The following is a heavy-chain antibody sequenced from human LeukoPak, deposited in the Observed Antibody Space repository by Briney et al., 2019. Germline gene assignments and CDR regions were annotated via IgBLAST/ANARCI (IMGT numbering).Heavy chain of an antibody. CDR1: GYTFTSYD. D-gene: IGHD6-6*01. J-gene: IGHJ4*02. V-gene: IGHV1-8*02. Sequence: ASVKVSCKASGYTFTSYDINWVRQATGQGLEWMGWMNPNSGNTGYAQKFQGRVTMTRNTSMSTAYMELSSLRSEDTAVYYCARGLGIAARQGFDYWGQGTLVTVSS. CDR3: ARGLGIAARQGFDY. CDR2: MNPNSGNT.